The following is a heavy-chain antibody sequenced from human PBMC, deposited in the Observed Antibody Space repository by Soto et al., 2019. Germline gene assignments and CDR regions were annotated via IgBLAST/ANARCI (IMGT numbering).Heavy chain of an antibody. CDR1: GFSLSTSGVG. CDR2: IYWDDDK. CDR3: AHRREHNTDWSVGWFDP. D-gene: IGHD1-26*01. Sequence: QITLKESGPTLVKPTQTLTLTCTFSGFSLSTSGVGVGWIRQTPGKALESLALIYWDDDKRYSPSLKNRLTITKDTSRNQVVLTMTHMDPVDTGTYYCAHRREHNTDWSVGWFDPWGHGTLVTVSS. J-gene: IGHJ5*02. V-gene: IGHV2-5*02.